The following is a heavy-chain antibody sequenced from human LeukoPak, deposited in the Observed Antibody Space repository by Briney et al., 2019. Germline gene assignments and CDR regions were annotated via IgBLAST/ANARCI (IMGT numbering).Heavy chain of an antibody. CDR2: ISGSGGST. CDR1: GFTFSSFS. Sequence: PGGSLRLSCAASGFTFSSFSMNWVRQAPGKGLDWVSTISGSGGSTYYAGSVKGRFTISRDNSKNTLYLQMSSLRAEDTAVYYCAKVMTRTMVRGVPPSDYWGQGTLVTVSS. J-gene: IGHJ4*02. CDR3: AKVMTRTMVRGVPPSDY. V-gene: IGHV3-23*01. D-gene: IGHD3-10*01.